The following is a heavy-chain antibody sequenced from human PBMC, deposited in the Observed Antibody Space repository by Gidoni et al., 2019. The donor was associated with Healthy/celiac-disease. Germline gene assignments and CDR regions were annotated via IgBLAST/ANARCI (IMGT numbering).Heavy chain of an antibody. D-gene: IGHD6-13*01. CDR3: AREVHQQQLVGSSWFDL. CDR1: GYTFPGPY. V-gene: IGHV1-2*02. Sequence: QVQLVQSGAAVKKPAASVNASCKATGYTFPGPYLPGVRQAPGQGIEWMGWINPNSGGTNYAQKFKGRVTMTGDTSISTAYMELSRLRSDDTAVYYCAREVHQQQLVGSSWFDLWGQGTLVTVSS. J-gene: IGHJ5*02. CDR2: INPNSGGT.